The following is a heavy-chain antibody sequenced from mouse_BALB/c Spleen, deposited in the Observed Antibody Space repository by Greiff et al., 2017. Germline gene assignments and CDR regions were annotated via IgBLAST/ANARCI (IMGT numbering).Heavy chain of an antibody. Sequence: VQLQESGAELAKPGASVKMSCKASGYTFTSYWMHWVKQRPGQGLEWIGYINPSTGYTEYNQKFKDKATLTADKSSSTAYMQLSSLTSEDSAVYYCARDGNYYARDYWGQGTSVTVSS. J-gene: IGHJ4*01. CDR2: INPSTGYT. CDR3: ARDGNYYARDY. D-gene: IGHD2-1*01. CDR1: GYTFTSYW. V-gene: IGHV1-7*01.